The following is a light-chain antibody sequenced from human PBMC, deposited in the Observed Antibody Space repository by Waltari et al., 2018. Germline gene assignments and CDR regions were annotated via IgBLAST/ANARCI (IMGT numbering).Light chain of an antibody. CDR1: TTDVGRYNY. CDR3: SSYTSIKTPYVV. CDR2: EVT. Sequence: QSALTQPASVSGSPGQSITISCTGTTTDVGRYNYVSWYQCHPGKAPELILYEVTNRPSGVSDRFSGSKSGNTASLSISGLQPEDEADYYCSSYTSIKTPYVVFGGGTKVTVL. J-gene: IGLJ2*01. V-gene: IGLV2-14*01.